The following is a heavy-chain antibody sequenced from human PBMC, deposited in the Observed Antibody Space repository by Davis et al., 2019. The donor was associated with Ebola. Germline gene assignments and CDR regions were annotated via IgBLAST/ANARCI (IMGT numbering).Heavy chain of an antibody. Sequence: GESLKISCRGSGYSFTSSWIGWVRQMPGKGLEWMGIIYPGDSDTRYSPSFQGQVTISADKSISTAYLQWSSLKASDTAMYYCARRASSSWYTYFDYWGQGTLVTVSS. CDR2: IYPGDSDT. CDR1: GYSFTSSW. CDR3: ARRASSSWYTYFDY. J-gene: IGHJ4*02. D-gene: IGHD6-13*01. V-gene: IGHV5-51*01.